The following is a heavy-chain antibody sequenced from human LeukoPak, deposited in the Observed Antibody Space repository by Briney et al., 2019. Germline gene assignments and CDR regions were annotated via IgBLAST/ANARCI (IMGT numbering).Heavy chain of an antibody. CDR2: INRRGYT. CDR3: TRMTPGHDY. CDR1: GVSFADYY. Sequence: SETLSVTCAVSGVSFADYYWSWVRKTPGQGLEWLGEINRRGYTNDGPSLMSRVTHSIDTSMQQFSLNLRAVTVADACIYYSTRMTPGHDYWGQGTLVTVSS. V-gene: IGHV4-34*01. J-gene: IGHJ4*02. D-gene: IGHD4-11*01.